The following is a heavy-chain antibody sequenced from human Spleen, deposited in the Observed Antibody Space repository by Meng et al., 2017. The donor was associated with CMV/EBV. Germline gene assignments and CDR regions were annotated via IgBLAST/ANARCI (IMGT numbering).Heavy chain of an antibody. CDR2: IIPVHGQS. V-gene: IGHV1-69*10. Sequence: SSVKVSCKASGGTFNRYALSWVPQAPGQGLEWMGGIIPVHGQSNYANNFMSRVTITADTSTKTAYLELRSLRSEDTAVYYCARGILPGSPSAIGTNYYYYHGMDVWGQGTTVTVSS. CDR1: GGTFNRYA. J-gene: IGHJ6*02. CDR3: ARGILPGSPSAIGTNYYYYHGMDV. D-gene: IGHD1-1*01.